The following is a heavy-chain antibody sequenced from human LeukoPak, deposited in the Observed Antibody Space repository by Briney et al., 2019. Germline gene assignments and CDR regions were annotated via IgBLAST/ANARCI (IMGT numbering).Heavy chain of an antibody. CDR3: ARDSPPVAGIFLDYYYGMDV. Sequence: PSGTLSLTCAVSGGSISSSNWWSWIRQLPGKGLEWIGEIYHSGSTNYNPSLKSRVTISVDKSKNQFSLKLSSVTAADTAVYYCARDSPPVAGIFLDYYYGMDVWGKGTTVTVSS. D-gene: IGHD6-19*01. J-gene: IGHJ6*04. CDR1: GGSISSSNW. V-gene: IGHV4-4*02. CDR2: IYHSGST.